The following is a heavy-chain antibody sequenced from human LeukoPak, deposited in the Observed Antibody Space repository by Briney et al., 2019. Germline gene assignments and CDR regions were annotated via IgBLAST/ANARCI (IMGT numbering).Heavy chain of an antibody. CDR1: GYTFSSYG. J-gene: IGHJ4*02. V-gene: IGHV3-30*18. D-gene: IGHD2-2*01. CDR2: ISYDGSNK. Sequence: GGSLRLSCAASGYTFSSYGMHWVRQAPGKGLERVAVISYDGSNKYYADSVKGRFTISRDNSKNTLYLQLNSLRAEDTAVYYCAKDYCSSTSCSIFDYWGQGTLVTVSS. CDR3: AKDYCSSTSCSIFDY.